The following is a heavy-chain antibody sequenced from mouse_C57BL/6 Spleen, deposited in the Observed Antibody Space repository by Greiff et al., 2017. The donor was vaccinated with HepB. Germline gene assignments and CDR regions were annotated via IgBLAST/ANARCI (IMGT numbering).Heavy chain of an antibody. J-gene: IGHJ1*03. CDR1: GYTFTSYW. V-gene: IGHV1-55*01. Sequence: QVQLKQPGAELVKPGASVKMSCKASGYTFTSYWITWVKQRPGQGLEWIGDIYPGSGSTNYNEKFKSKATLTVDTSSSTAYMQLSSLTSEDSAVYYCARNYGSSEWYFDVWGTGTTVTVSS. D-gene: IGHD1-1*01. CDR3: ARNYGSSEWYFDV. CDR2: IYPGSGST.